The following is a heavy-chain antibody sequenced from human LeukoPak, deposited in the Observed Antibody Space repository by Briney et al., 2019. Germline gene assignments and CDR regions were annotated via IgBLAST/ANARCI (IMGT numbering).Heavy chain of an antibody. CDR3: VRDPDALDY. V-gene: IGHV3-48*02. CDR1: GFTFSSYG. J-gene: IGHJ4*02. CDR2: ISSTTSI. Sequence: GGSLRLSCVGSGFTFSSYGMNWVRQAPGKGLEWIAYISSTTSIYYADSVRGRFTISRDNAKNSLYLQMNSLRDEDTAVYYCVRDPDALDYWGQGTLVTVSS.